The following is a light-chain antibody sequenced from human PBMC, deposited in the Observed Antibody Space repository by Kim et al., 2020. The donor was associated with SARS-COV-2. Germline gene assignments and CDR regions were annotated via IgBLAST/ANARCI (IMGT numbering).Light chain of an antibody. Sequence: RATINYKSSQSILYSSNNKNYLAWYQQKPGQPPKLIIYWASTREFGVPDRFTGSGSETDFTLTISSLQSEDVAVYYCQQYFSIPPTFGQGTKLEIK. CDR2: WAS. J-gene: IGKJ2*01. CDR3: QQYFSIPPT. CDR1: QSILYSSNNKNY. V-gene: IGKV4-1*01.